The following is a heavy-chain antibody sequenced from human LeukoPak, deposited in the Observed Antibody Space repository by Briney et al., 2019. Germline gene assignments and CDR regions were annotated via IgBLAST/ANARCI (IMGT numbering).Heavy chain of an antibody. D-gene: IGHD2-8*01. CDR1: GGSFSGYY. CDR3: TRGLGVAPFDY. Sequence: SETLSLTCAVYGGSFSGYYWSWIRQPPGKGLEWIGEINHSGSTNYNPSLKSRVTISVDTSKNQFSLKLSSVTAADTAVYYCTRGLGVAPFDYWGQGTLVTVSS. V-gene: IGHV4-34*01. CDR2: INHSGST. J-gene: IGHJ4*02.